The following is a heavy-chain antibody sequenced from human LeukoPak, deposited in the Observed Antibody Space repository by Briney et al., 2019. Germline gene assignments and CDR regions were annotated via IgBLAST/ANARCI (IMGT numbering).Heavy chain of an antibody. V-gene: IGHV3-23*01. CDR2: INDPGGST. D-gene: IGHD3-16*01. CDR3: AKGGEQVSHFDY. Sequence: SGGSLRLSCAASGFTFSSYAMSWVRQAPGNGLEWVSTINDPGGSTYYADSVKGRFTISRDNSKNTLYLQMNSLRAEDTAVYYCAKGGEQVSHFDYWGQGTLVTVSS. J-gene: IGHJ4*02. CDR1: GFTFSSYA.